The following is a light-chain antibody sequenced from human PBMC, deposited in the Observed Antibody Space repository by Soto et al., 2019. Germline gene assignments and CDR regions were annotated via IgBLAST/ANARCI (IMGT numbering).Light chain of an antibody. CDR1: NIGIKS. CDR2: DDS. V-gene: IGLV3-21*02. CDR3: LVWDSRSEHYV. J-gene: IGLJ1*01. Sequence: SYALTQSPSVSVAPGQTVSITCGGYNIGIKSVHWYQQKPGQAPVLVVYDDSDRRSGIPERFSGSNSGNTATLTITRVEAGDEADYHCLVWDSRSEHYVFGTGTKVTVL.